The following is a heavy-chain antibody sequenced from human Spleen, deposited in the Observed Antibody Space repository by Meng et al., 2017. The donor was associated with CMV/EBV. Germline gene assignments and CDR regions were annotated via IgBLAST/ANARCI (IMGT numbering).Heavy chain of an antibody. CDR3: AIRAGCSSTSCYGYYYYGMDV. CDR1: GYTFTGYY. J-gene: IGHJ6*02. V-gene: IGHV1-2*02. CDR2: INPNSGGT. D-gene: IGHD2-2*01. Sequence: ASVKVSCKASGYTFTGYYMHWVRQAPGQGLERMGWINPNSGGTNYAQKFQGRVTMTRDTSISTAYMELSRLRSDDTAVYYCAIRAGCSSTSCYGYYYYGMDVWGQGTTVTVSS.